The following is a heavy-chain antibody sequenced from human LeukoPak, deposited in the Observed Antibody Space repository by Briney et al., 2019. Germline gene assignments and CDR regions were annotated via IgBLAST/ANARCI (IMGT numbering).Heavy chain of an antibody. CDR3: ARHLRGVMTCFDY. CDR2: IYYSGST. Sequence: SETLSLTCIVSGGSLSNDYWSWIRQPPGKGLEWIGLIYYSGSTKYNPALESRVTISVDTSKNPFSLNLNSVTAADTAVYYCARHLRGVMTCFDYWGQGALVTVSS. J-gene: IGHJ4*02. D-gene: IGHD2-21*02. CDR1: GGSLSNDY. V-gene: IGHV4-59*08.